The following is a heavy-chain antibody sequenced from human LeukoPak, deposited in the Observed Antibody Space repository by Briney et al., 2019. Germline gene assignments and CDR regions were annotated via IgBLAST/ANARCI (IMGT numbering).Heavy chain of an antibody. V-gene: IGHV3-23*01. CDR1: GFTFSVYA. D-gene: IGHD3-3*01. CDR3: AKVWSADFWSGYFTWFDP. J-gene: IGHJ5*02. CDR2: ISGSGGST. Sequence: PGGSLRLSCTASGFTFSVYAMIWVSQAPEKRLEWVSGISGSGGSTYYADSVKGRFTISRDNSKNTLYLQMNSLRAEDTAVYYCAKVWSADFWSGYFTWFDPWGQGTLVTVSS.